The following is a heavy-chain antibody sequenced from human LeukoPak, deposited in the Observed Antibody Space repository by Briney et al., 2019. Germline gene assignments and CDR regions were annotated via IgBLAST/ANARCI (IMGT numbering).Heavy chain of an antibody. CDR3: ARAKGYSNYYWFDP. J-gene: IGHJ5*02. CDR2: IYTSGST. D-gene: IGHD4-11*01. CDR1: GGSISSYY. V-gene: IGHV4-4*07. Sequence: SETLSLTCTVSGGSISSYYWSWIRQPAGKGLEWIGRIYTSGSTNYNPSLKGRVTISVDKSKNQFSLKLSSVTAADTAVYYCARAKGYSNYYWFDPWGQGTLVTVSS.